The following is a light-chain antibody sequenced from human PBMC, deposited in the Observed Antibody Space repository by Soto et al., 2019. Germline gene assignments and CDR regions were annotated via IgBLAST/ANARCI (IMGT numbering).Light chain of an antibody. Sequence: EIVMTQSPATLSVSPGERATLSCRASQSVSSNLAWYQQKPGQAPRLLIYGASTRATGIPARFSGSGSGTEFTLTISGLQPGDSATYYCQQYNSYSPTFGQGTKVEVK. V-gene: IGKV3-15*01. CDR3: QQYNSYSPT. CDR2: GAS. CDR1: QSVSSN. J-gene: IGKJ1*01.